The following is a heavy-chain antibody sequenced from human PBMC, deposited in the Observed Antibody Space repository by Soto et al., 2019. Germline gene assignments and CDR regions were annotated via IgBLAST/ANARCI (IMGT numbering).Heavy chain of an antibody. D-gene: IGHD3-10*01. CDR2: ISYDGSNK. J-gene: IGHJ1*01. CDR3: ARGAPYGSGSYYKD. CDR1: GFTFSSYA. Sequence: QVQLVESGGGVVQPGRSLRLSCAASGFTFSSYAMHWVRQAPGKGLEWVAVISYDGSNKYYADSVKGRFTISRDNSKNTLYLQMNSLRVEDTAVYYCARGAPYGSGSYYKDWGQGTLVTVSS. V-gene: IGHV3-30*14.